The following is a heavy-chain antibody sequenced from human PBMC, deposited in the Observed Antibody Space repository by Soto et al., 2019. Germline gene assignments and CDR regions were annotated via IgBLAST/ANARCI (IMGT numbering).Heavy chain of an antibody. V-gene: IGHV3-74*01. Sequence: EVQLAESGGGLVQPGGSLRLSCAASGFNFRNYWMHWVRQGPGKGLAWVSRINSDGSATGYADSVKGRFTISRDNAKNTLYLQMNSLRAEDTAVYYCARKMYCANGVCPQDYWGQGTLVTVSS. D-gene: IGHD2-8*01. J-gene: IGHJ4*02. CDR2: INSDGSAT. CDR3: ARKMYCANGVCPQDY. CDR1: GFNFRNYW.